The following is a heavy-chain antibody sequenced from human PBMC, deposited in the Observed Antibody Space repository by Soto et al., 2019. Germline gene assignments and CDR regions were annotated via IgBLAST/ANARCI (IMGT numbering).Heavy chain of an antibody. V-gene: IGHV4-31*03. Sequence: SETLSLTCTVSGGSISSGGYYWSWIRQHPWKGLEWIGYIYYSGSTYYNPSLKSRVTISVDTSKNQFSLKLSSVTAADTAVYYCARDPVIVVVPAAMPGLGMDVWGQGXTVTVYS. CDR2: IYYSGST. D-gene: IGHD2-2*01. J-gene: IGHJ6*02. CDR3: ARDPVIVVVPAAMPGLGMDV. CDR1: GGSISSGGYY.